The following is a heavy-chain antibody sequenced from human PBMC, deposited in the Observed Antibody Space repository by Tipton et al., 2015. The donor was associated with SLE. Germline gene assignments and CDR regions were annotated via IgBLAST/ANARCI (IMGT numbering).Heavy chain of an antibody. CDR3: ARDPLYCSGGSCYED. J-gene: IGHJ4*02. D-gene: IGHD2-15*01. CDR1: GGSISSSRYY. V-gene: IGHV4-39*07. Sequence: TLSLTCTVSGGSISSSRYYWGWIRQPPGKGLEWIGSIYHSGTAYYNPSLKSRVTISVDTSKNQISLKLSSVTAADTAVYYCARDPLYCSGGSCYEDWGQGTLVTVSS. CDR2: IYHSGTA.